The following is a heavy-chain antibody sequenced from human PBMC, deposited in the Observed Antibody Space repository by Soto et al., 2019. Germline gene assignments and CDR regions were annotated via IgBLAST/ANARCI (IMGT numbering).Heavy chain of an antibody. J-gene: IGHJ4*02. CDR2: ISSTSRHT. D-gene: IGHD6-6*01. V-gene: IGHV3-11*06. CDR1: GFIFSDYY. Sequence: GGSLRLSSAASGFIFSDYYMSWILQAPGKGLEWISYISSTSRHTDYAHSVKGRFTISRDNANNSVDLQMNSLGAEDTAVYYCARAASTAGSRYFDSWGQGILVTVS. CDR3: ARAASTAGSRYFDS.